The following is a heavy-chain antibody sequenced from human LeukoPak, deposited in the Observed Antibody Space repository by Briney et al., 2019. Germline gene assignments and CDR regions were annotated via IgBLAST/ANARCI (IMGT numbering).Heavy chain of an antibody. D-gene: IGHD2-2*01. CDR1: GYTFTSHG. J-gene: IGHJ6*02. Sequence: ASVKVSCKSCGYTFTSHGISWVRQAPGQGLEWMGWISAYNGNTYYAQKLQGRVTMTTDTSTSTAYMELRSLRSDDTAVYYCARDPADIVVVPAATVHYYYGMDVWGQGTTVTVSS. V-gene: IGHV1-18*01. CDR2: ISAYNGNT. CDR3: ARDPADIVVVPAATVHYYYGMDV.